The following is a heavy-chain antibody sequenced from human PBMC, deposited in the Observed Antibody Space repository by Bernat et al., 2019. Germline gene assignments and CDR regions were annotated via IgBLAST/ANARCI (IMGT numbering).Heavy chain of an antibody. J-gene: IGHJ4*02. V-gene: IGHV4-34*01. Sequence: QVQLQQWGAGLLKPSETLSLTCAVYGGSFSGYSWTWIRQPPGKGLEWIGEISHSGRTNYNPSLKSRVTISIDTSKNQFSLSLSSMTAADTALYYCARGNMAASIFYWGQGTLVTVSS. CDR2: ISHSGRT. D-gene: IGHD6-13*01. CDR3: ARGNMAASIFY. CDR1: GGSFSGYS.